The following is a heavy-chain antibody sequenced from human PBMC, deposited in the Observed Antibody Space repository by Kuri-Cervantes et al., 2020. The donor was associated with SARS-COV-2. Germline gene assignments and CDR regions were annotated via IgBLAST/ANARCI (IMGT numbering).Heavy chain of an antibody. J-gene: IGHJ4*02. V-gene: IGHV4-59*01. D-gene: IGHD2-21*01. CDR3: ARRFGDYGQFDY. CDR2: IYFTGNN. Sequence: SETLSLTCSVSGGSISSYYWSWIRQPPGKGLEWIGNIYFTGNNNYNPALGSRVTISIDTPKNQFSLMLGSLTAADTAVYYCARRFGDYGQFDYWGQGTLVTVSS. CDR1: GGSISSYY.